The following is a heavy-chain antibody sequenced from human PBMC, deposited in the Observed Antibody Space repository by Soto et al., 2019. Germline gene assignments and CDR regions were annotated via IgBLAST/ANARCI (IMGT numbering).Heavy chain of an antibody. CDR2: IIPIFGTA. CDR1: GDTFSSYA. D-gene: IGHD5-12*01. CDR3: ARDGSGYRSRACPVDV. V-gene: IGHV1-69*01. Sequence: QVQLVQSGAEVKKPGSSVKVSCKASGDTFSSYAISWVRQAPGQGLEWMGGIIPIFGTANYAQKFQGRVTITADESTRTAYMEVSSLRSEDTAVYYCARDGSGYRSRACPVDVVGQGTAVTVSS. J-gene: IGHJ6*02.